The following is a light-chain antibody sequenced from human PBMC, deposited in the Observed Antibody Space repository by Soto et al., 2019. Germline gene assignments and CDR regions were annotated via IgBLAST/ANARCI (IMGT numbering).Light chain of an antibody. Sequence: DIQMTQSPSSLSASVGDRVTITCRASRSISRYLNWYQQKPGKAPKLLIHAASSLQSGVPSRFSGSGSGTEFTLTISSLQPEDFATYYCQQSYSLPSTWTFGQGTKVDIK. CDR3: QQSYSLPSTWT. CDR2: AAS. J-gene: IGKJ1*01. CDR1: RSISRY. V-gene: IGKV1-39*01.